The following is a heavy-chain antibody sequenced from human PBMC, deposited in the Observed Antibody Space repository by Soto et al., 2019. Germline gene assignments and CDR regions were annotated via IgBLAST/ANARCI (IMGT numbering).Heavy chain of an antibody. CDR2: IYYSGST. V-gene: IGHV4-31*03. CDR3: ARGYGSGSYPYFYYYYMDV. J-gene: IGHJ6*03. CDR1: GGSISSGGYY. Sequence: QVQLQESGPGLVKPSQTLSLTCTVSGGSISSGGYYWSWIRQHPGQGLEWIGYIYYSGSTYYNPSLKRRVSISVDTSKNQFSLKLSSVTAADTAVYYCARGYGSGSYPYFYYYYMDVWGKGTTVTVSS. D-gene: IGHD3-10*01.